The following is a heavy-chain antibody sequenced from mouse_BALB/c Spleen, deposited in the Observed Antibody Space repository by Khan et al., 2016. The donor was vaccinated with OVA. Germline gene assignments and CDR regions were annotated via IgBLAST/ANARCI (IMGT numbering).Heavy chain of an antibody. J-gene: IGHJ4*01. CDR1: GFSLSRYN. CDR2: IWGGGGT. CDR3: ARAYYRYGGYYAMDY. Sequence: QVQLKQSGPGLVAPSQSLSITCTVSGFSLSRYNIHWVRQPPGKGLEWLGMIWGGGGTDYNSTLKSRLSIRKDNSKSQVLLKMNSLQTDDTAIYYCARAYYRYGGYYAMDYWGQGTSVTGSS. V-gene: IGHV2-6-4*01. D-gene: IGHD2-14*01.